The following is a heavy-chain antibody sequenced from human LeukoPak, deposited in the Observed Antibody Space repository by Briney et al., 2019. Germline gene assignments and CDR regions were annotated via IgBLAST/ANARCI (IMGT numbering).Heavy chain of an antibody. Sequence: PGGSLRLSCAASGFTFSSYSMNWVRQAPGKGLEWVSYISSSSSTIYYADSVKGRFTISRDNAKNSLYLQMNSLRAEDTAVYYCARERGDDFWSGYYSRAPNAFDIWGQGKMVTVSS. CDR3: ARERGDDFWSGYYSRAPNAFDI. J-gene: IGHJ3*02. CDR1: GFTFSSYS. D-gene: IGHD3-3*01. CDR2: ISSSSSTI. V-gene: IGHV3-48*01.